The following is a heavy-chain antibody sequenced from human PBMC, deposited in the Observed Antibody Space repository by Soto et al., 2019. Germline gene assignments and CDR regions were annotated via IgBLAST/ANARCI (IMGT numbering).Heavy chain of an antibody. CDR1: GESVSSGFYY. J-gene: IGHJ6*02. D-gene: IGHD2-15*01. CDR2: ILSSGRS. CDR3: ARVVRCTRSGCYYLAMDV. Sequence: SETLSLTCTVSGESVSSGFYYWNWIRQAPGKGLEWIGSILSSGRSNYNPSLKSRVSMSVDTSKNQFSLRLTSVGAADSAIYYCARVVRCTRSGCYYLAMDVWGQGTMATVSS. V-gene: IGHV4-61*01.